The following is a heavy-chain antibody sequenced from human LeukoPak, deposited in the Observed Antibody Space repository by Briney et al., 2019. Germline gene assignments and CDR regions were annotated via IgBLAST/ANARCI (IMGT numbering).Heavy chain of an antibody. D-gene: IGHD3-16*02. V-gene: IGHV1-2*02. CDR3: ARGFGGVIDVIDY. J-gene: IGHJ4*02. CDR1: GYTFTGYY. Sequence: ASVKVSCKASGYTFTGYYMHWVRQAPGQGLEWMGWINPNSGGTNCAQKFQGRVTMTRDTSISTAYMELSRLRSDDTAVYYCARGFGGVIDVIDYWGQGTLVTVSS. CDR2: INPNSGGT.